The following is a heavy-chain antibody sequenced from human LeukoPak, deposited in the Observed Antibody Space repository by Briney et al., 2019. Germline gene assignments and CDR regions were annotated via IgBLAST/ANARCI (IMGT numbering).Heavy chain of an antibody. V-gene: IGHV4-31*03. CDR1: GGSISSGGYY. CDR3: ARVQTNYDILTGYYIGYYFDY. CDR2: IYYSGST. D-gene: IGHD3-9*01. J-gene: IGHJ4*02. Sequence: PSETLSLTCTVSGGSISSGGYYWSWIRQHPGKGLEWIGYIYYSGSTYYNPSLKSRVTISVDTSKNQFSLKLSSATAADTAVYYCARVQTNYDILTGYYIGYYFDYWGQGTLVTVSS.